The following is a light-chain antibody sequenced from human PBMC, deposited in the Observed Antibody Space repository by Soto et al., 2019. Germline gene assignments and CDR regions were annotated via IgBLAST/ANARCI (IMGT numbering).Light chain of an antibody. CDR3: QQYDNLLIT. CDR1: QDISNY. CDR2: DAS. V-gene: IGKV1-33*01. J-gene: IGKJ5*01. Sequence: DIQMTQSPSSLSASVGDRVTITCQASQDISNYLNWYQQKPGKAPKLLIYDASNLETGVPSRFSGSGSGTDFTVTISSLQPEDSATYYCQQYDNLLITFGQGTRLEIK.